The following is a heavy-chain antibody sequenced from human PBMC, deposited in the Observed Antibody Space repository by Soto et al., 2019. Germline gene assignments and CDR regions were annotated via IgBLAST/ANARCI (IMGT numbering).Heavy chain of an antibody. CDR1: GFTFSDYA. CDR3: AKGILSDYYGSGTYDY. V-gene: IGHV3-23*01. Sequence: EVQLLESGGGLIQPGGSLRLSCAASGFTFSDYAMTWVRQAPGKGLEWVSVITGSGGKTFYADYVQGRFSISRDNSMNTVYLEINSLIAEATAVYYCAKGILSDYYGSGTYDYWGQGTMVNVSS. D-gene: IGHD3-10*01. J-gene: IGHJ4*02. CDR2: ITGSGGKT.